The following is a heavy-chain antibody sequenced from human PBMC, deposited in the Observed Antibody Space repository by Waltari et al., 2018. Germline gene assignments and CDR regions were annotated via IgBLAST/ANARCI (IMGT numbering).Heavy chain of an antibody. V-gene: IGHV4-59*11. CDR2: IYYSGST. CDR3: ARSFRGAHRSGYFDY. Sequence: QVQLQESGPGLVKPSETLSLTCTVSGGSISSHYWSWIRPPPGKGLEWIGYIYYSGSTNYNPSLKSRVTISVDTSKNQFSLKLSSVTAADTAVYYCARSFRGAHRSGYFDYWGQGTLVTVSS. D-gene: IGHD3-10*01. CDR1: GGSISSHY. J-gene: IGHJ4*02.